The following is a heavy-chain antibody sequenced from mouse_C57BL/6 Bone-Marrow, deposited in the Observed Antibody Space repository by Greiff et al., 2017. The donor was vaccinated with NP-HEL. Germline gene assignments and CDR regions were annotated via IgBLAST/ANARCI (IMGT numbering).Heavy chain of an antibody. CDR1: GFTFSSYA. D-gene: IGHD4-1*01. Sequence: DVKVEESGEGLVKPGGSLKLSCAASGFTFSSYAMSWVRQTPEKRLEWVAYISSGGDYIYYADTVKGRFTISRDNARNTLYLQMSSLKSEDTAMYYCTRRTVYWYFDVWGTGTTVTVSS. CDR2: ISSGGDYI. J-gene: IGHJ1*03. V-gene: IGHV5-9-1*02. CDR3: TRRTVYWYFDV.